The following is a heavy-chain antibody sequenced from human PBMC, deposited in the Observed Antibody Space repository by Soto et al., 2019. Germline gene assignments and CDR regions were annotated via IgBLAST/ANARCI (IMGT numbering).Heavy chain of an antibody. Sequence: GGSLRLSCTASGFTFGDYAMSWFRQAPGKGLEWVGFIRSKAYGGTTEYAASVKGRFTISRDDSKSIAYLQMNSLKTEDTAVYYCCVGATDDYYDGMDVWGQGTTVTVSS. CDR3: CVGATDDYYDGMDV. D-gene: IGHD1-26*01. CDR2: IRSKAYGGTT. CDR1: GFTFGDYA. V-gene: IGHV3-49*03. J-gene: IGHJ6*02.